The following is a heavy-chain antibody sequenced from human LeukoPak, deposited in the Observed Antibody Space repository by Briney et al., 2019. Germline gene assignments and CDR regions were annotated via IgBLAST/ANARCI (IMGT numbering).Heavy chain of an antibody. CDR3: AKNGQSGFSFDP. Sequence: SQTLSLTCTVSGGSISSGGYYWSWIRQPPGKGLEWIGESNHSGGTKYNPSLKSRVTISADSSKNQFSLKLSSVTAADTAVYHCAKNGQSGFSFDPWGQGTLVTVSS. J-gene: IGHJ5*02. D-gene: IGHD1-26*01. CDR1: GGSISSGGYY. CDR2: SNHSGGT. V-gene: IGHV4-31*03.